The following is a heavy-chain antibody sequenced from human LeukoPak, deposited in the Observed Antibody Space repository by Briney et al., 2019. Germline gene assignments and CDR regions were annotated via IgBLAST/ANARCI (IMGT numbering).Heavy chain of an antibody. V-gene: IGHV4-59*01. Sequence: SETLSLTCTVSGGSIISYYWSWIRQSPGKGLELIGYIYYTVSTNYNPSLKSRVTISVDTSKNQFSLKLSSVTAADTDVYYCARGRGPWLALDAFDIWGQGTMVTVSS. CDR1: GGSIISYY. D-gene: IGHD6-19*01. CDR3: ARGRGPWLALDAFDI. J-gene: IGHJ3*02. CDR2: IYYTVST.